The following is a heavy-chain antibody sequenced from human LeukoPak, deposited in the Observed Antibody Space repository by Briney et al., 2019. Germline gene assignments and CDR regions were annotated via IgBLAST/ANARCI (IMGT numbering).Heavy chain of an antibody. V-gene: IGHV1-69*05. Sequence: SVKVSCKASGGTFSSYAISWVRQAPGQGLEWMGGIIPIFGTANYAQKFQGRVTITTDESTSTAYMELSSLRSEDTAVYYCARDRCSGGSCYVTTPSFDYWGQGTLVTVSS. D-gene: IGHD2-15*01. CDR3: ARDRCSGGSCYVTTPSFDY. J-gene: IGHJ4*02. CDR1: GGTFSSYA. CDR2: IIPIFGTA.